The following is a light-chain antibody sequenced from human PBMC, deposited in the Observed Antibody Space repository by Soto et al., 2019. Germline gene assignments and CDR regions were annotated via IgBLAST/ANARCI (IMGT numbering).Light chain of an antibody. CDR3: QQYNKWPPYT. Sequence: EIVMTQSPANLSVSPGERATLSCRASQSVSSNLAWYQQKPGQGPRLLIYGASTRATGIPARFSGSGSGTECTLTISSLQSEDFAVYYCQQYNKWPPYTFVQGTKVEIK. V-gene: IGKV3-15*01. CDR1: QSVSSN. CDR2: GAS. J-gene: IGKJ2*01.